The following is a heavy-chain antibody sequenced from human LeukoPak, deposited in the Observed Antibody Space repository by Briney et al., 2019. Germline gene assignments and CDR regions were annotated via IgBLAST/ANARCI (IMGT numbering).Heavy chain of an antibody. D-gene: IGHD1-26*01. CDR3: ATSTQSGSLSSFDY. CDR1: GYTFTDYY. J-gene: IGHJ4*02. Sequence: ASVKVSCKASGYTFTDYYMHWVQQAPGKGLEWMGLVDPEDGETTYAEKFQGRVTITADTSTDTAYMELSSLRSEDTAVYYCATSTQSGSLSSFDYWGQGTLVTVSS. CDR2: VDPEDGET. V-gene: IGHV1-69-2*01.